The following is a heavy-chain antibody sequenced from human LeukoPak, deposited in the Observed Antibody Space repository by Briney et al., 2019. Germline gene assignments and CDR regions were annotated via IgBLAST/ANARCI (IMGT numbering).Heavy chain of an antibody. Sequence: GESLKISCKGSGYSFTSYWIGWVRQMPGKGLEWMGMIYPGDSDTRYSPSFQGQCTNSGDKSISTAYLQWSSLKASDTAMYYCARHGANKYYYYYMDVWGKGTTVTVSS. CDR1: GYSFTSYW. V-gene: IGHV5-51*01. J-gene: IGHJ6*03. CDR2: IYPGDSDT. CDR3: ARHGANKYYYYYMDV. D-gene: IGHD4/OR15-4a*01.